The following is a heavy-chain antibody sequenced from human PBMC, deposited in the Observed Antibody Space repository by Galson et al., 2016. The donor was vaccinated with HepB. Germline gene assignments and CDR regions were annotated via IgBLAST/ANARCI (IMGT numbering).Heavy chain of an antibody. V-gene: IGHV3-13*01. CDR2: IGTAGDT. Sequence: SLRLSCAASGFTLSNYDMHWVRQAPGKGLEWVAAIGTAGDTYYLDSVEGRFTISRENAKNSLYIEMNSLRAGDTAVYYCARGTLSRFMFYYYGKDVWGQGTTVTVSS. D-gene: IGHD3-10*02. CDR3: ARGTLSRFMFYYYGKDV. J-gene: IGHJ6*02. CDR1: GFTLSNYD.